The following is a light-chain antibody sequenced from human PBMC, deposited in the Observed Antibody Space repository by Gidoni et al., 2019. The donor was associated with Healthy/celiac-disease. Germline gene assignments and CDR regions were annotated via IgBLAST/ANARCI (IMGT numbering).Light chain of an antibody. J-gene: IGLJ3*02. V-gene: IGLV3-21*04. CDR1: NIVSKS. Sequence: SYVRTRPPSVEVAPGEPARITCGGNNIVSKSVLWYQQKPVQSPVLVIYYDSDRPSGIPERFSGSNSGSTATLTISRVEAGDEADYYCQVWDSSSDHPVFGGGTKLTVL. CDR3: QVWDSSSDHPV. CDR2: YDS.